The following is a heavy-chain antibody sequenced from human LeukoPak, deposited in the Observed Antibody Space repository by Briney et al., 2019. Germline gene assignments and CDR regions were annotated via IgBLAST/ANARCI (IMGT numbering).Heavy chain of an antibody. CDR3: ARDSIVVVPAAIGYNWFDP. Sequence: ASVKVSCKASGYTFTSYGISWVRQAPGQGLEWMGWISAYNGNTNYAQKLQGRVTMTTNTSTSTAYMELRSLRSDDTAVYYCARDSIVVVPAAIGYNWFDPWGQGTLVTVSS. D-gene: IGHD2-2*02. V-gene: IGHV1-18*01. CDR2: ISAYNGNT. J-gene: IGHJ5*02. CDR1: GYTFTSYG.